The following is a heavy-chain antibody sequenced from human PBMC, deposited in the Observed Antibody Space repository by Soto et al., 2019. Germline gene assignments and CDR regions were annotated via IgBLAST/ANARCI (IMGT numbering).Heavy chain of an antibody. D-gene: IGHD6-19*01. CDR2: IIPMLGTA. CDR1: GGTFSSYA. V-gene: IGHV1-69*11. J-gene: IGHJ4*02. CDR3: ASEHGAGAVAGSAFAY. Sequence: QVQLVQSGAEVKKPGSSVKVSCKASGGTFSSYATSWVRQAPGQGLEWMGGIIPMLGTAHYAQKFQGRVTIAADEPTSTAYVELSCVKSEDTAVYYCASEHGAGAVAGSAFAYWGQGSPFTVSS.